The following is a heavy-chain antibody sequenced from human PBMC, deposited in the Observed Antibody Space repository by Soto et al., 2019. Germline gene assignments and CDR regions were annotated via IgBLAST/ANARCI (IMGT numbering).Heavy chain of an antibody. J-gene: IGHJ3*02. V-gene: IGHV1-69*02. CDR2: IIPILGIA. CDR1: GGTFSSYT. D-gene: IGHD6-6*01. CDR3: ARLPLAQVVGADAFDI. Sequence: QVQLVQSGAEVKKPGSSVKVSCKASGGTFSSYTISWVRQAPGQGLEWMGRIIPILGIANYAQKFQGRVTITADKSTSPDYMELSSLRSEDTAVYYCARLPLAQVVGADAFDIWGQGTMVTVSS.